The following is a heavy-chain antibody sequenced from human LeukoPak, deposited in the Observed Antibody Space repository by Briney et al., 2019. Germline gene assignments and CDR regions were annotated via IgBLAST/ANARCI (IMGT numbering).Heavy chain of an antibody. V-gene: IGHV3-7*01. D-gene: IGHD6-6*01. CDR2: IKQDGSEK. Sequence: GGSLRLSCAASGFTFSSYWMSWVRQAPGKGLEWVANIKQDGSEKYYVDSVKGRFTISRDNAKNSLYLQTNSLRAEDTAVYYCARDLLRSYSSSSSSYYYYMDVWGKGTTVTVSS. J-gene: IGHJ6*03. CDR3: ARDLLRSYSSSSSSYYYYMDV. CDR1: GFTFSSYW.